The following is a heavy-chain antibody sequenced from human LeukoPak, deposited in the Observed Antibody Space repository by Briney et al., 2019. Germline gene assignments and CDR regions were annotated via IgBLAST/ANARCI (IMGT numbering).Heavy chain of an antibody. CDR2: IYYSGST. CDR3: ARRSASIVVVVAAIDAFGI. Sequence: SETLSLTCTVSGGSISSGGYYWSWIRQHPGKGLEWIGYIYYSGSTYYNPSLKSRVTISVDTSKNQFSLKLSSVTAADTAVYYCARRSASIVVVVAAIDAFGIWGQGTMVTVSS. CDR1: GGSISSGGYY. J-gene: IGHJ3*02. D-gene: IGHD2-15*01. V-gene: IGHV4-31*03.